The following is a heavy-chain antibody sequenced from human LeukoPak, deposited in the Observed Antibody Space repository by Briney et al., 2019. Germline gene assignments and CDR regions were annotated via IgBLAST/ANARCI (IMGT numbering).Heavy chain of an antibody. V-gene: IGHV3-21*01. Sequence: GGSLRLSCAASGFTFSNYNMNWVRQAPGKGLEWVSSISSTTSYIYYADSVKGRFTISRDNAKNSLYLQMNSLRAEDTAVYYCARERYGDYFDYWGQGTLVTVSS. CDR1: GFTFSNYN. CDR2: ISSTTSYI. CDR3: ARERYGDYFDY. J-gene: IGHJ4*02. D-gene: IGHD4-17*01.